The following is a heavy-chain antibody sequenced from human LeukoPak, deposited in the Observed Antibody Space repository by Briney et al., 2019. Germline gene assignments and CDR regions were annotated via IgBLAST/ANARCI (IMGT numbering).Heavy chain of an antibody. CDR3: ASSPDYSRYWRGPFY. CDR1: GHTFGDYY. D-gene: IGHD3-10*01. V-gene: IGHV1-2*02. J-gene: IGHJ4*02. Sequence: ASVKVSCKTSGHTFGDYYIYWVRQAPGQGLEWMGWMNPNSGGTNTAQNFQGRVTMTRDTSISTAYMELSSLTSDDTAVYYCASSPDYSRYWRGPFYWGQGAPVTVSS. CDR2: MNPNSGGT.